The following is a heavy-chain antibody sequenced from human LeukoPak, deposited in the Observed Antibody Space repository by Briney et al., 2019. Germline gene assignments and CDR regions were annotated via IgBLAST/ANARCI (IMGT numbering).Heavy chain of an antibody. Sequence: PSETLSLTCTVSGGSISSSSYYWGWIRQPPGKGLEWIGSIYYNGKTYYNPSLKSRITISVDTSKNQFPLKVSSVTAADTAVYYCARTVDYYYYYMDVWGKGTTVTVSS. D-gene: IGHD4-23*01. CDR3: ARTVDYYYYYMDV. V-gene: IGHV4-39*01. CDR2: IYYNGKT. J-gene: IGHJ6*03. CDR1: GGSISSSSYY.